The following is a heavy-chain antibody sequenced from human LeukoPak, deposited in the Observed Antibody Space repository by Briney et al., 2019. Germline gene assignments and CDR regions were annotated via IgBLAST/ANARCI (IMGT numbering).Heavy chain of an antibody. CDR1: GFTFSDYQ. J-gene: IGHJ4*02. Sequence: GGSLRLSCAASGFTFSDYQMTWIRQAPGKGLDWISYISSSGTTTYYADSVKGRFTISRDNAKNSLYLQMNSLRAEDTAVYYCAKGSSGWPYYFDYWGQGTLVTVSS. D-gene: IGHD6-19*01. V-gene: IGHV3-11*04. CDR3: AKGSSGWPYYFDY. CDR2: ISSSGTTT.